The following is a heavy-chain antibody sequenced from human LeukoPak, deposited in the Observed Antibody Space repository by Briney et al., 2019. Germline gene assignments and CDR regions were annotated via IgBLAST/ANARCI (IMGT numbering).Heavy chain of an antibody. J-gene: IGHJ1*01. Sequence: SETLSLTCTVSGGSISSYYWSWIRQPPGKGLEWIGYIYYSGSTNYNPSLKSRVTISVDTSKNQFSLKLSSVTAADTAVYYCARGGVVVAAIPTEYFQHWGQGTLVTVSS. CDR2: IYYSGST. CDR3: ARGGVVVAAIPTEYFQH. CDR1: GGSISSYY. V-gene: IGHV4-59*12. D-gene: IGHD2-15*01.